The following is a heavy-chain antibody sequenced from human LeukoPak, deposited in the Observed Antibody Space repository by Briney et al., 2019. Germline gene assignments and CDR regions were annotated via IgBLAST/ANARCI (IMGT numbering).Heavy chain of an antibody. D-gene: IGHD3-22*01. CDR1: GFTFSSYS. J-gene: IGHJ4*02. CDR3: ARGYYYDSSGYYFFPDY. CDR2: ISSSSSYI. Sequence: GGSLRLSCAASGFTFSSYSMDWVRQAPGKGLEWVSSISSSSSYIYYADSVKGRFTISRDNAKNSLYLQMNSLRAEDTAVYYCARGYYYDSSGYYFFPDYWGQGTLVTVSS. V-gene: IGHV3-21*01.